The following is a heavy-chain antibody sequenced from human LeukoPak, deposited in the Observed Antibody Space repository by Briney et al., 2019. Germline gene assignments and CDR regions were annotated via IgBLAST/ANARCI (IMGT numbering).Heavy chain of an antibody. Sequence: SETLSLTCTVSGASISNHYWGWIRQPPGKGLEWIGYIYYSGSTNYNPSLKSRVTMSVDTSKNQFSLKLSSVTAADTAVYYCARLRDWFDPWGQGTLVTVSS. CDR2: IYYSGST. CDR3: ARLRDWFDP. V-gene: IGHV4-59*11. J-gene: IGHJ5*02. CDR1: GASISNHY.